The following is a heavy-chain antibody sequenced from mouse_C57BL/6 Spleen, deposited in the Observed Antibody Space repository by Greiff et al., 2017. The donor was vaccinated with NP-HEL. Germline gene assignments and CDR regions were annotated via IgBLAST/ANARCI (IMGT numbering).Heavy chain of an antibody. D-gene: IGHD2-5*01. Sequence: QVQLKQSGAELVKPGASVKISCKASGYAFSSYWMNWVKQRPGKGLEWIGQIYPGDGDTNYNGKFKGKATLTADKSSSTAYMQLSSLTSEDSAVYFCARDYSNYVGFMDYWGQGTSVTVSS. CDR2: IYPGDGDT. V-gene: IGHV1-80*01. CDR1: GYAFSSYW. J-gene: IGHJ4*01. CDR3: ARDYSNYVGFMDY.